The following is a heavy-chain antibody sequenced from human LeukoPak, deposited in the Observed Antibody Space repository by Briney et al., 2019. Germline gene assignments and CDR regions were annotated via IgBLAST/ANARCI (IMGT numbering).Heavy chain of an antibody. J-gene: IGHJ4*02. Sequence: AGGSLRLSCAASGFTFSSYSMNWVRQAPGKGLEWVSSISSSSSYIYYADSVKGRFTISRDNAKNSLYLQMNSLRAEDTAVYYCAREDYYDSSGYYYSPFDYWGQGTLVTVSS. V-gene: IGHV3-21*01. CDR3: AREDYYDSSGYYYSPFDY. CDR2: ISSSSSYI. CDR1: GFTFSSYS. D-gene: IGHD3-22*01.